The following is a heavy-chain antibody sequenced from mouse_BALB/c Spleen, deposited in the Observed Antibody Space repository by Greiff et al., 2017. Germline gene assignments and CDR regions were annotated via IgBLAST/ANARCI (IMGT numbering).Heavy chain of an antibody. CDR1: GYTFTSYW. CDR3: ERVWFAY. V-gene: IGHV1-7*01. CDR2: INPCTGYT. J-gene: IGHJ3*01. Sequence: VQLQQSGAELAKPGASVKMSCKASGYTFTSYWMHWVKQRPGQGLEWIGYINPCTGYTEYNQKFKDKATLTVDKSSSTAYMQLSSLTSEDSAVYCCERVWFAYWGQGTLVTVSA.